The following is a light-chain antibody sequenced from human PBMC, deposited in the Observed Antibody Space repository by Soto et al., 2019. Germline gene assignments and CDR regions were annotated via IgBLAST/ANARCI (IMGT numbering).Light chain of an antibody. J-gene: IGKJ3*01. CDR3: QPYNNWPGT. V-gene: IGKV3-15*01. Sequence: EIVMTQSPATLSVSPGERATLSCRASQSVSSNLAWYQQKPGQAPRLLIYGASTRATGIPARFSGSGSGTEFTLTISSLQSDYFAVYYCQPYNNWPGTFGPGTKVDSK. CDR2: GAS. CDR1: QSVSSN.